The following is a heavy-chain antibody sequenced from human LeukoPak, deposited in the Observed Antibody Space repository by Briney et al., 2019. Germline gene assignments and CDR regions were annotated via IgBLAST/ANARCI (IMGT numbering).Heavy chain of an antibody. CDR3: AKDMSALAGRAPVAQSDY. J-gene: IGHJ4*02. CDR1: GFTFSSYA. Sequence: PGRSLRLSCAASGFTFSSYAMHWVRQAPGKGLEWVALISYDGSGQYYTESVKGRFTISRDNSKNTLYLQMNSLRVEDTAIYYCAKDMSALAGRAPVAQSDYWGQGTLVTVSS. CDR2: ISYDGSGQ. D-gene: IGHD2-2*01. V-gene: IGHV3-30-3*01.